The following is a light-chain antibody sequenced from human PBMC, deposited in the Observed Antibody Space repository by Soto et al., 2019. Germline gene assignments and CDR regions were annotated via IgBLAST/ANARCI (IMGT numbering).Light chain of an antibody. V-gene: IGLV1-47*02. CDR1: TSNVGSNL. J-gene: IGLJ2*01. CDR3: QSYDSGLGGYVI. CDR2: NDY. Sequence: QSVLAQPPSASGTPGQRVTISCSGSTSNVGSNLASWYQQLPGSAPKLLIYNDYERPSGVPDRFSGSKSGTSASLGISGLRSEDEADYYCQSYDSGLGGYVIFGGGTKLTVL.